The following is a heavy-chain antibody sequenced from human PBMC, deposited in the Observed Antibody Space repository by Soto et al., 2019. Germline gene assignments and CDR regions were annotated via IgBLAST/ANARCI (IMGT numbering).Heavy chain of an antibody. CDR2: IKSDGSYT. J-gene: IGHJ4*02. Sequence: GSLRLSCVASGFTFSSSWMHWVRQGPGKGLEWVSRIKSDGSYTGYAESVRGRFTISRDNAKSTLYLQMNTLRAEDTAVYYCTKDLDSRQAKWGQGTLVTVSS. D-gene: IGHD4-4*01. CDR3: TKDLDSRQAK. V-gene: IGHV3-74*01. CDR1: GFTFSSSW.